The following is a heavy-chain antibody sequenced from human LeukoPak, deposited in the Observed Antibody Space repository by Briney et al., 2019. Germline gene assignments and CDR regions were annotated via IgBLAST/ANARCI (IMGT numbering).Heavy chain of an antibody. CDR3: AKDLGYSYGRWIDH. Sequence: PGGSLRLSCAASGFTFSSYGMHWVRQAPGKGLEWVAFIRDNGSNKYYADSVKGRFTISRDNSKNTLYLQMNSLRGEDTAVYYCAKDLGYSYGRWIDHWGQGTLVTVSS. CDR2: IRDNGSNK. D-gene: IGHD5-18*01. J-gene: IGHJ4*02. CDR1: GFTFSSYG. V-gene: IGHV3-30*02.